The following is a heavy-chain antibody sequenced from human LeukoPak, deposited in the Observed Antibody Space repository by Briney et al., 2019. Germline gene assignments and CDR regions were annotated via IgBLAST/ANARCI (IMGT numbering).Heavy chain of an antibody. CDR1: GFTFTNAY. J-gene: IGHJ4*02. CDR2: IKNKGDGGTT. CDR3: TTDAGYDSRWYNW. Sequence: GGSLRLSCAASGFTFTNAYMSGVRQAPGKGLEWVGRIKNKGDGGTTDYGAPVKGRFTMSRDDSKNTLFLQMNSLKTEDTAVYYCTTDAGYDSRWYNWWGQGTLVTVSS. V-gene: IGHV3-15*01. D-gene: IGHD6-13*01.